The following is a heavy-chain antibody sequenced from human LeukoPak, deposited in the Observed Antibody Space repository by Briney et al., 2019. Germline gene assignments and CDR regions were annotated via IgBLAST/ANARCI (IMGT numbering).Heavy chain of an antibody. V-gene: IGHV4-59*12. CDR3: ARDERGTAMVTSFDY. J-gene: IGHJ4*02. Sequence: PSETLSLTCTVSGGSISSYYWSWIRQPPGKGLEWIGYIYYSGSTNYNPSLKSRVTISVDTSKNQFSLKLSSVTAADTAVYYCARDERGTAMVTSFDYWGQGTLVTVSS. D-gene: IGHD5-18*01. CDR2: IYYSGST. CDR1: GGSISSYY.